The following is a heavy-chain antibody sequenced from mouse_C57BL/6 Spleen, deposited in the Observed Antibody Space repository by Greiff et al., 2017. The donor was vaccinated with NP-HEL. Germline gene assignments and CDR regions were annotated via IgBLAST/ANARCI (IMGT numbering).Heavy chain of an antibody. CDR2: INPSNGGT. CDR1: GYTFTSYW. V-gene: IGHV1-53*01. CDR3: ARSGYYGSSYKLFAY. J-gene: IGHJ3*01. Sequence: VELQQPGPELVKPGASVKLSCKASGYTFTSYWMHWVKQRPGQGLEWIGNINPSNGGTNYNEKFKSKATLTVDKSSITAYMQLSSLTSEDSAVYYCARSGYYGSSYKLFAYWGQGTLVTVSA. D-gene: IGHD1-1*01.